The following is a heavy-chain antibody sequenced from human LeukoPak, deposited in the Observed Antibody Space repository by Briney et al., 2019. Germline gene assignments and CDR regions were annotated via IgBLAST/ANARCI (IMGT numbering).Heavy chain of an antibody. CDR1: GFTFSSYA. CDR3: ARDLDSSSWYGFYY. Sequence: PGGSLRLSCAASGFTFSSYAMHWVRQAPGKGLEWVAVISYDGSNKYYADSVKGRFTISRDNSKNTLYLQMNSLRAEDTAVYYCARDLDSSSWYGFYYWGQGTLVTVSS. V-gene: IGHV3-30*04. J-gene: IGHJ4*02. CDR2: ISYDGSNK. D-gene: IGHD6-13*01.